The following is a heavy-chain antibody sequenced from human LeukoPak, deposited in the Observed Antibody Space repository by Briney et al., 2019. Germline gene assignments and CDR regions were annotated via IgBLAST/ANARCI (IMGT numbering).Heavy chain of an antibody. CDR3: ARDLSRYYDSSGYYSPRNAFDI. Sequence: PGGSLRLSCAASGFTFSSYSMNWVRQAPGKGLEWVSSISSSSSYIYYADSVKGRFTISRDNAKNSLYLQMNSLRAEDTAVYYCARDLSRYYDSSGYYSPRNAFDIWGQGTMVTVS. J-gene: IGHJ3*02. D-gene: IGHD3-22*01. CDR1: GFTFSSYS. V-gene: IGHV3-21*01. CDR2: ISSSSSYI.